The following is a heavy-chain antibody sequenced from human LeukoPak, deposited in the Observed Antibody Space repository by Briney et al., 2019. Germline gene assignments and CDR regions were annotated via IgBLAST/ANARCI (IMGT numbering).Heavy chain of an antibody. D-gene: IGHD3-16*01. CDR1: GFTFSSYS. V-gene: IGHV3-21*01. CDR2: ISSSSSYI. Sequence: GGSLRLSCAASGFTFSSYSMTWVRQAPGKGLEWVSSISSSSSYIYYADSAKGRFTISRDNAKNSLYLQMNSLRAEDTAVYYCASHSYGYNHWGQGTLVIVSS. CDR3: ASHSYGYNH. J-gene: IGHJ5*02.